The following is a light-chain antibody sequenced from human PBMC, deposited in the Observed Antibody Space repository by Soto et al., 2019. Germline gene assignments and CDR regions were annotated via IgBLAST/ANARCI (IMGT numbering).Light chain of an antibody. Sequence: DIQMTQSPSTLSASVGDRVTITCRASQSISSWLAWYQQKPGKAPKLLIYDASSLESRVPSRFSGSGSGTEFTLSISSLQPDDFATYCCQQYNSYPWTFGQGTKVEIK. CDR3: QQYNSYPWT. J-gene: IGKJ1*01. CDR1: QSISSW. V-gene: IGKV1-5*01. CDR2: DAS.